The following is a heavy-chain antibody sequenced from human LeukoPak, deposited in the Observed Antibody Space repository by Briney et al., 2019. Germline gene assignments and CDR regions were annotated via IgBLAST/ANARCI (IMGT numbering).Heavy chain of an antibody. CDR1: GFTFSIYW. J-gene: IGHJ6*02. CDR2: INHNGNVN. CDR3: ARGGGFDV. D-gene: IGHD2-15*01. Sequence: GGSLRLSCAASGFTFSIYWMNWARQAPGRGLEGVANINHNGNVNYYVDSVKGRFTISRDNAKNSLYLQMSNLRAEDTAVYFCARGGGFDVWGQGATVTVSS. V-gene: IGHV3-7*03.